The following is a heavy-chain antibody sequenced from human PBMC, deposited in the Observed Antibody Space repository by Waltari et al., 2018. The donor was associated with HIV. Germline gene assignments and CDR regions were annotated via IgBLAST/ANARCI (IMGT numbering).Heavy chain of an antibody. D-gene: IGHD1-1*01. CDR1: GFTFSSYD. CDR3: ARGLPNWNYFDY. CDR2: IGTADDT. J-gene: IGHJ4*02. V-gene: IGHV3-13*01. Sequence: EVQLVESGGGLVQPGGSLRLSCAASGFTFSSYDMHWVRQTTGKSLEWVSTIGTADDTYYPGSVKGRFTISRENAKNSLSLQMSSLRAEDTAVYYCARGLPNWNYFDYWGQGTLVTVS.